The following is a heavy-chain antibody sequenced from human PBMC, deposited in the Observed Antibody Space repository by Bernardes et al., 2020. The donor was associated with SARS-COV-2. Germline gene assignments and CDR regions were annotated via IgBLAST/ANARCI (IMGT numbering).Heavy chain of an antibody. CDR2: IGSDGNT. Sequence: SLRLSCAASGFTLSSNAMTWVRQAPGKGLEWVSGIGSDGNTHYADSVRGRFTISRDNSKNMLYLQMNSLRGEDTAVYYCAKDFFWWQLDYWGQGALVTVSS. J-gene: IGHJ4*02. CDR1: GFTLSSNA. V-gene: IGHV3-23*01. D-gene: IGHD2-8*02. CDR3: AKDFFWWQLDY.